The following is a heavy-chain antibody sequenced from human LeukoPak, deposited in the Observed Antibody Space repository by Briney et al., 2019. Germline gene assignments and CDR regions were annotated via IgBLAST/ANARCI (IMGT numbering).Heavy chain of an antibody. CDR1: GFTFSSYS. J-gene: IGHJ6*03. CDR3: ARDGGYSSSLGDYYYYYYMDV. V-gene: IGHV3-21*01. D-gene: IGHD3-22*01. CDR2: ISSSSSYI. Sequence: GGSLRLSCAASGFTFSSYSMNWGRQAPGKGLEWVSSISSSSSYIYYADSVKGRFTISRDNAKNSLYLQMNSLRAEDTAVYYCARDGGYSSSLGDYYYYYYMDVWGKGTTVTVSS.